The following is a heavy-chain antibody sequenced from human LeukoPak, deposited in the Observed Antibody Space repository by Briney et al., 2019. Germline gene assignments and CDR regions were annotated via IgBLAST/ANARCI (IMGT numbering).Heavy chain of an antibody. CDR2: INHSGST. D-gene: IGHD3-10*01. CDR3: ASSGGSGSSSPDLDY. Sequence: SETLSLTCAVYGGSFSGYYWSWIRQPPGKGLEWIGEINHSGSTNYNPSLKSRVTISVDTSKNQFSLKLRSVTAADTALYYCASSGGSGSSSPDLDYWGQGTLVTVSS. CDR1: GGSFSGYY. J-gene: IGHJ4*02. V-gene: IGHV4-34*01.